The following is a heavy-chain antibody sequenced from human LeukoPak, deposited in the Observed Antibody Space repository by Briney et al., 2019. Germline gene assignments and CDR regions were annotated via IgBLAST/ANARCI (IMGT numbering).Heavy chain of an antibody. J-gene: IGHJ3*02. Sequence: SENLSLTCAVYGGSFSGYYWSWIRQPPGKGLEWIGEINHSGSTNYNPSLKSRVTISVDTSKNQFSLKLSSVTAADTAVYYCARRRTRAAFDIWGQGTMVTVSS. D-gene: IGHD2-8*01. CDR3: ARRRTRAAFDI. CDR2: INHSGST. CDR1: GGSFSGYY. V-gene: IGHV4-34*01.